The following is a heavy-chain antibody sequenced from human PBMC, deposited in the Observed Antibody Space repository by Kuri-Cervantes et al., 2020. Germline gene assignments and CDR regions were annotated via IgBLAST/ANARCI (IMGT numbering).Heavy chain of an antibody. D-gene: IGHD3-10*01. CDR3: AKDVDYYGSGSYYNSWFDP. CDR1: GFTFSSYW. CDR2: INSDGSST. J-gene: IGHJ5*02. V-gene: IGHV3-74*01. Sequence: GGSLRLSCAASGFTFSSYWMHWVRQAPGKGLVWVSRINSDGSSTSYADSVKGRFTISRDNAKNTLYLQMNSLRAEDTAVYYCAKDVDYYGSGSYYNSWFDPWGQGTLVTVSS.